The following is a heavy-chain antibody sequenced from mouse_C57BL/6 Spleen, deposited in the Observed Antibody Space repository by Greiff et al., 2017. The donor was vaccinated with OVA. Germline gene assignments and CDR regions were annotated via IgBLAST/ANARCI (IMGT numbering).Heavy chain of an antibody. Sequence: EVHLVESGGGLVQPGGSLKLSCAASGFTFSDYYMYWVRQTPEKRLEWVAYISNGGGSTYYPDTVKGRFTISRDNAKNTLYLQMSRLKSEDTAMYYCASYYSNYGGFAYWGQGTLVTVSA. CDR1: GFTFSDYY. CDR3: ASYYSNYGGFAY. J-gene: IGHJ3*01. V-gene: IGHV5-12*01. CDR2: ISNGGGST. D-gene: IGHD2-5*01.